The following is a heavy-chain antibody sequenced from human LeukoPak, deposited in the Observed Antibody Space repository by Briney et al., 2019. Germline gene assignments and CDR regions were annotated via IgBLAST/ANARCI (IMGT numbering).Heavy chain of an antibody. J-gene: IGHJ4*02. CDR1: GFTFSSYA. V-gene: IGHV3-30-3*01. D-gene: IGHD2-2*01. Sequence: PGGSLRLSCAASGFTFSSYAMHWVRQAPGKGLEWVAVISYDGSNKYYADSVKGRFTISRDNSKNTLYLQMNSLRAEDTAVYYCARVPSASPPTFDYWGQGTLVTVSS. CDR2: ISYDGSNK. CDR3: ARVPSASPPTFDY.